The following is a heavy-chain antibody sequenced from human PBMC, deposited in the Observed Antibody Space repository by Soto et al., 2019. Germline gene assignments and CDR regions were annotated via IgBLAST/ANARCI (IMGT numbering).Heavy chain of an antibody. V-gene: IGHV3-33*06. CDR2: IWYDGSNK. J-gene: IGHJ4*02. Sequence: GGSLRLSCAASGFTFSSYGMHWVRQAPGKGLEWVAVIWYDGSNKYYADSVKGRFTISRDNSKNTLYLQMNSLRAEDTAVYYCAKPSSSSSHGIDYWGQGTLVTVSS. CDR1: GFTFSSYG. CDR3: AKPSSSSSHGIDY. D-gene: IGHD6-13*01.